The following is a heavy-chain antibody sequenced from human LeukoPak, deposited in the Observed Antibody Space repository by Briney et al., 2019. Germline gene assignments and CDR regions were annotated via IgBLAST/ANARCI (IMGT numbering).Heavy chain of an antibody. CDR2: INHSGST. CDR3: ARGNLYYYDSSRTFLY. CDR1: GGSISSSSYY. Sequence: PSETLSLTCTVSGGSISSSSYYWGWIRQPPGKGLEWIGEINHSGSTNYNPSLKSRVTISVDTSKNQFSLKLSSVTAADTAVYYCARGNLYYYDSSRTFLYWGQGTLVTVSS. J-gene: IGHJ4*02. D-gene: IGHD3-22*01. V-gene: IGHV4-39*07.